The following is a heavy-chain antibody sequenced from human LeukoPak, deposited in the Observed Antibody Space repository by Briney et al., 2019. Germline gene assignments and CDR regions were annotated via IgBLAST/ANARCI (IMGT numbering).Heavy chain of an antibody. CDR2: ISYDGNNQ. Sequence: GGSLRLSCAASGFTFSSYGMHWVRQAPGKGLEWVAVISYDGNNQYYADSVKGRFTISRDNSKSTLYLQMNNLRAEDTAIYYCARVGSRYCSGANCYDGFWGQGTLVSVSS. J-gene: IGHJ4*02. CDR1: GFTFSSYG. CDR3: ARVGSRYCSGANCYDGF. V-gene: IGHV3-30*03. D-gene: IGHD2-15*01.